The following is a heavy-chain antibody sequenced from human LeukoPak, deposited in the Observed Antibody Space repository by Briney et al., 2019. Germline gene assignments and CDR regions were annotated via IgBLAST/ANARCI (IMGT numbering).Heavy chain of an antibody. CDR2: IYHTGTT. V-gene: IGHV4-38-2*02. CDR1: TFSIRSGYY. CDR3: ARGAASGRFFDY. Sequence: SETLSLTCTVSTFSIRSGYYWGWIREPPGKGLEWIGIIYHTGTTYYNSPLESQVTISVDTSKNQFSLKLNSLTAADTAVYYCARGAASGRFFDYWGQGTLITVSS. D-gene: IGHD2-15*01. J-gene: IGHJ4*02.